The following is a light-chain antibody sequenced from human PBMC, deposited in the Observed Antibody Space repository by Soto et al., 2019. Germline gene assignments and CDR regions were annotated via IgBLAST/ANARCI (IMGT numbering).Light chain of an antibody. Sequence: EIVLTQSPGTLSLSPGERATLSCRASQSVSSSYLAWYHQRPGLPPRLLIYGASSRATGVPDRISGSGSGSDFTLIITRLEAEDFGVYYCQQYGTSPQFGPGTK. CDR1: QSVSSSY. CDR2: GAS. V-gene: IGKV3-20*01. J-gene: IGKJ3*01. CDR3: QQYGTSPQ.